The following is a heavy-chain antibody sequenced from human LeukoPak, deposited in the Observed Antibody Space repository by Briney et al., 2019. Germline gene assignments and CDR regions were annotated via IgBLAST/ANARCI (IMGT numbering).Heavy chain of an antibody. CDR2: IAHDETNR. CDR1: GFTFGSYA. CDR3: ARDLLPGAPDYFDY. J-gene: IGHJ4*02. D-gene: IGHD2-2*01. V-gene: IGHV3-30*04. Sequence: PGWSLTLSCAASGFTFGSYAMHWVRQAPGKGLEWVAVIAHDETNRFYADSVKGRFTISRDHSMNTLYLRMNSLRPEDTAVYFCARDLLPGAPDYFDYWGQGTLVTVSS.